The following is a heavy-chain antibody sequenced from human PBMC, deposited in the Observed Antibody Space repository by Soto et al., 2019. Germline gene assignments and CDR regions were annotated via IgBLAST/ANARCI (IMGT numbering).Heavy chain of an antibody. Sequence: QVQLVQSGAEVKKPGASVKVSCKASGYTFTSYGISWVRQAPGQGLEWMGWISAYNGNTNYAQKLQGRVTMTTDTSTSKAYMVLRSLRSDDTAVYYCQITFGGVIVQAGVWGQGTLVTVSS. J-gene: IGHJ4*02. D-gene: IGHD3-16*02. CDR2: ISAYNGNT. CDR1: GYTFTSYG. CDR3: QITFGGVIVQAGV. V-gene: IGHV1-18*04.